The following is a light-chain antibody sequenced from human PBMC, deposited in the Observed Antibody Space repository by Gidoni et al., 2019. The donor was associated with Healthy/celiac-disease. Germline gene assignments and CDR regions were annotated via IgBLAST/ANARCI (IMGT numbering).Light chain of an antibody. V-gene: IGKV1-39*01. J-gene: IGKJ2*01. CDR1: QSSSSY. CDR2: AAS. CDR3: QRSYSTPLYT. Sequence: QMPQSPSSLSASVGDRVTIPCRASQSSSSYLNGDQQKPGKAHNLLIYAASSWQSGVPSRLSGSGSGTDFTLTISSLQHEDFASFYCQRSYSTPLYTFGQGTKLEIK.